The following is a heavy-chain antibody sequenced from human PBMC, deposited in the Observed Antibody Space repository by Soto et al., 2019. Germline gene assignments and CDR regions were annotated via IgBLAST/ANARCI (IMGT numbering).Heavy chain of an antibody. V-gene: IGHV3-11*01. CDR1: GFTFSDYY. CDR2: ISSSGSTI. J-gene: IGHJ4*02. D-gene: IGHD6-6*01. CDR3: AREGLMGSSSYDY. Sequence: GGSLRLSCAASGFTFSDYYMSWIRQAPGKGLEWVSYISSSGSTIYYADSVKGRLTISRDNAKNSLYLQMNSLRAEDTAVYYCAREGLMGSSSYDYWGQGTLVTVSS.